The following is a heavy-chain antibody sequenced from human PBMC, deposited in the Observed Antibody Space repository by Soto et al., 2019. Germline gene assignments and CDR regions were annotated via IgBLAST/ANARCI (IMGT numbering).Heavy chain of an antibody. D-gene: IGHD6-19*01. Sequence: PSVKVSFKASGYTFTSYYMHWVRQAPGQGLEWMGIINPSGGSTSYAQKFQGRVTMTRDTSTSTVYMELSSLRSEDTAVYYCARSVAPGPFYYYGMDVWGQGTTVTVSS. J-gene: IGHJ6*02. CDR2: INPSGGST. CDR3: ARSVAPGPFYYYGMDV. V-gene: IGHV1-46*01. CDR1: GYTFTSYY.